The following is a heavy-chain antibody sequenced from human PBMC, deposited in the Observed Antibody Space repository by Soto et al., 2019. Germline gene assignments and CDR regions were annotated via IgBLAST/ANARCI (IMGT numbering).Heavy chain of an antibody. Sequence: EVQLLDSGGGLVQPGGSLRLSCAASGFTFSNYAMTWVRQGPGKGLEWFSGISGRGGRSYYADSVKGRLNISRDKSKRTLYLQMNSLRAEDTAVYYCAKAYFVWSSEQPYYFDYWGQGTLVTVSS. CDR2: ISGRGGRS. V-gene: IGHV3-23*01. J-gene: IGHJ4*02. CDR1: GFTFSNYA. CDR3: AKAYFVWSSEQPYYFDY. D-gene: IGHD3-16*01.